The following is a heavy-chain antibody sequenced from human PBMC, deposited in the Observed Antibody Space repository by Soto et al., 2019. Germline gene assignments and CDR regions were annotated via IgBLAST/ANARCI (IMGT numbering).Heavy chain of an antibody. CDR3: ARDGEGSGSYYLDAFDI. Sequence: ASETLSLTCTVSGGSISSYYWSWIRQPPGKGLEWIGYIYYSGSTSYNPSLKSRVTISVDTSKNQFSLKLSSVTAADTAVYYCARDGEGSGSYYLDAFDIWGQGTMVTVSS. J-gene: IGHJ3*02. D-gene: IGHD3-10*01. CDR1: GGSISSYY. CDR2: IYYSGST. V-gene: IGHV4-59*01.